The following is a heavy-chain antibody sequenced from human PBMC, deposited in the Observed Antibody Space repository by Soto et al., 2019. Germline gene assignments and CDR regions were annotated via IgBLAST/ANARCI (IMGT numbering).Heavy chain of an antibody. CDR1: GYTFHDYS. D-gene: IGHD3-22*01. J-gene: IGHJ5*02. Sequence: QVQLVQSGAEVREPGASVKVSCKASGYTFHDYSISWVRQAPGQGLEWMGWINPYIAYAQYAQNLRGRVSMTADTSTNTADMELRNLRSDDTAVYYCESNSSDLYGGLDPWGQGTLVTVSS. V-gene: IGHV1-18*01. CDR2: INPYIAYA. CDR3: ESNSSDLYGGLDP.